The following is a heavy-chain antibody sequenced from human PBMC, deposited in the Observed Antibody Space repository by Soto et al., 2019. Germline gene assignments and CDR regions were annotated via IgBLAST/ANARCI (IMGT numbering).Heavy chain of an antibody. J-gene: IGHJ6*02. CDR1: GYTFTGYY. CDR3: ARVARELLTGYYYYGMDV. D-gene: IGHD1-26*01. CDR2: INPNSGGT. Sequence: WASVKVSCKASGYTFTGYYMHWVRQAPGQGLEWMGWINPNSGGTNYAQKFQGWVTMTRDTSISTAYMELSRLRSDDTAVYYCARVARELLTGYYYYGMDVWGQGTTVTVSS. V-gene: IGHV1-2*04.